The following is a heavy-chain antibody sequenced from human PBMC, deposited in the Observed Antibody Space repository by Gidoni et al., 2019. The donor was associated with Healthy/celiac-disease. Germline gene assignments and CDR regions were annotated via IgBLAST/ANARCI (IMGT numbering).Heavy chain of an antibody. Sequence: VQLVESGGGLVQPEGSLIPSCAASGFTFSDHYMDWVRQAPGKGLEWVGRTRNKANSYTTEYAASVKGRFSISRDDSKHSLYLQMNSLKTEDTAVYYCARGPGCAFDIWGQGTMVTVSS. V-gene: IGHV3-72*01. CDR3: ARGPGCAFDI. CDR1: GFTFSDHY. J-gene: IGHJ3*02. CDR2: TRNKANSYTT.